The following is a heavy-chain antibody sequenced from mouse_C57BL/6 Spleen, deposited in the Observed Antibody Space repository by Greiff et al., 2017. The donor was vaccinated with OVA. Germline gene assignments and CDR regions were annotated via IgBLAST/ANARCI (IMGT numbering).Heavy chain of an antibody. CDR3: ARGITTVVERNAMDY. Sequence: VKLQQPGAELVRPGTSVKLSCKASGYTFTSYWMHWVKQRPGQGLEWIGVIDPSDSYTNYNQKFKGKATLTVDTSSSTAYLQLSSLTSEDSAVYYCARGITTVVERNAMDYWGQGTSVTVSS. CDR2: IDPSDSYT. CDR1: GYTFTSYW. D-gene: IGHD1-1*01. V-gene: IGHV1-59*01. J-gene: IGHJ4*01.